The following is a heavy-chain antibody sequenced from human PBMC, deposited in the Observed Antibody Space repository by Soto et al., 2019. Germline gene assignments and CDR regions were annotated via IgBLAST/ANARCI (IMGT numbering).Heavy chain of an antibody. D-gene: IGHD3-10*01. Sequence: GASVKVSCKGSGYTFTGYGITWLRQAPGQGLEWMGRIATYDDKTNYAQRLQGRVTMTTDTSTSTAYMELKSLRSDDTAVYYCVRDLDGSGSYYTDYWGQGTLVTVSS. CDR1: GYTFTGYG. J-gene: IGHJ4*02. V-gene: IGHV1-18*01. CDR2: IATYDDKT. CDR3: VRDLDGSGSYYTDY.